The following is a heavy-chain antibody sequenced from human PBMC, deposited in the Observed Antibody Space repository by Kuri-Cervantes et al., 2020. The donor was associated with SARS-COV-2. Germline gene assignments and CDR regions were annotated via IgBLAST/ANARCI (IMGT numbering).Heavy chain of an antibody. D-gene: IGHD6-19*01. CDR2: IGTAGDT. CDR1: GFTFSSYD. V-gene: IGHV3-13*04. CDR3: AREAVAGSNWFDP. Sequence: GESLKISCAASGFTFSSYDMHWVCQATGKGLEWVSAIGTAGDTYYPGSVKGRFTISRENAKNSLYLQMNSLRAGDTAVYYCAREAVAGSNWFDPWGQGTLVTVSS. J-gene: IGHJ5*02.